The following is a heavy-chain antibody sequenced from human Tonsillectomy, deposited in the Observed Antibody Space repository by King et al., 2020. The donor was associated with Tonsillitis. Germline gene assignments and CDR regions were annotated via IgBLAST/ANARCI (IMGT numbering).Heavy chain of an antibody. J-gene: IGHJ2*01. CDR1: GFTFSSYA. Sequence: VQLVESGGGVVQPGRSLRLSCAASGFTFSSYAMHWVRQAPGKGLEWVAVISLDGSNKYYADSVKGRFTISRDNSKNTLYLQMNSLRAEDTAVYYCARDPAETXKWYFDLWGRGTLVTVSS. V-gene: IGHV3-30*01. CDR3: ARDPAETXKWYFDL. D-gene: IGHD1-14*01. CDR2: ISLDGSNK.